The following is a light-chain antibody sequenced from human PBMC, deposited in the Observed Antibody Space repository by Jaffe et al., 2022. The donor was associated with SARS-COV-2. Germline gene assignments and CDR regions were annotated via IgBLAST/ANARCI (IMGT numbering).Light chain of an antibody. CDR1: QSVSSY. Sequence: EIVLTQSPDMLSLSPGDRATLSCRASQSVSSYLAWYQQKPGQAPRLLMYGVSSRASGITDRFTGSGSGTDFTLTISRLEPEDFAVYYCQQYGSSPRTFGQGTKVEIK. J-gene: IGKJ1*01. CDR2: GVS. CDR3: QQYGSSPRT. V-gene: IGKV3-20*01.